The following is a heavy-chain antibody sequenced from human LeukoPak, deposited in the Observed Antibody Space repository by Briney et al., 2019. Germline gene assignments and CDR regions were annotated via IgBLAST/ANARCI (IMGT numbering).Heavy chain of an antibody. V-gene: IGHV4-38-2*02. CDR3: ARDDYDDSRFDY. J-gene: IGHJ4*02. CDR1: SYSISSGYY. D-gene: IGHD4-17*01. Sequence: SETLSLTCTVSSYSISSGYYWGWIRQPPGKGLEWIGSIYQSGSTYFNPSLKSRVTISVDTSKNQFSLKLSSVTAADTAVYYCARDDYDDSRFDYWGQGTLVTVSS. CDR2: IYQSGST.